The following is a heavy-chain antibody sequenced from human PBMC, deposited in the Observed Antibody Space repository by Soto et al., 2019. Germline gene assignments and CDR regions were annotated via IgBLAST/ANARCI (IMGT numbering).Heavy chain of an antibody. D-gene: IGHD1-1*01. CDR1: GFSLSGRGVG. J-gene: IGHJ4*02. V-gene: IGHV2-5*02. CDR2: IYWDDDK. Sequence: SGPTLVNPTETLTLTCTFSGFSLSGRGVGVGWIRQPPGKALEWLSFIYWDDDKRYRPSLKTRLTITKDTPKNQVVLKLANLDPVDTATYFCAHSRQLGSRYDYWGQGTQVTVSS. CDR3: AHSRQLGSRYDY.